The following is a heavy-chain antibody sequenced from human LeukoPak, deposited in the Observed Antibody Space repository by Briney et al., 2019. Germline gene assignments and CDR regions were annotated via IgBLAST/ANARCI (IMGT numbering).Heavy chain of an antibody. Sequence: GESLKISCKGSGYSFTSYWIGWVRQMPGKGLEWMGIIYPGDSDTRYNPSFQGQVTISVDKSISTAYLQWSSLKASDTAMYYCARVEGYCSGGSCYSEGAGVWGQGTTVTVSS. J-gene: IGHJ6*02. D-gene: IGHD2-15*01. CDR1: GYSFTSYW. CDR3: ARVEGYCSGGSCYSEGAGV. V-gene: IGHV5-51*01. CDR2: IYPGDSDT.